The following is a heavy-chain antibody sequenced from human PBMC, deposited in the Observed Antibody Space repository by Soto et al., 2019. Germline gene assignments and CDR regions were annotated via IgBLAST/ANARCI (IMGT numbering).Heavy chain of an antibody. V-gene: IGHV3-33*01. CDR3: ARELDIAAAGNRNWFDP. D-gene: IGHD6-13*01. Sequence: GGSLRLSCAASGFTFSIYGMHWVRQAPGKGLEWVAVIWHDGSNKYYADSVKGRFTISRDNSKNTLYLQMNSLRAEDTAVYYCARELDIAAAGNRNWFDPWGQGTLVTVSS. CDR2: IWHDGSNK. CDR1: GFTFSIYG. J-gene: IGHJ5*02.